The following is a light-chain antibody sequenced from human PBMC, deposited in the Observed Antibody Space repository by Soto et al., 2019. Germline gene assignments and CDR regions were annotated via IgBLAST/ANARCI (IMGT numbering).Light chain of an antibody. CDR3: QQYNKWPLT. V-gene: IGKV3-15*01. Sequence: EVVMTQSPATLSVSPGERATLSCRASESVSRNLAWYQQKPGQAPRLLIYDASTRATGIPDRFSGGGSGTEFTLTISSLQSEDFAVYHCQQYNKWPLTFGGGTKVDIK. CDR2: DAS. J-gene: IGKJ4*01. CDR1: ESVSRN.